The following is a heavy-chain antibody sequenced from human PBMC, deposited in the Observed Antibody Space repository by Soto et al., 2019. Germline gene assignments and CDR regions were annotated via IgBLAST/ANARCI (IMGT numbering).Heavy chain of an antibody. D-gene: IGHD3-22*01. V-gene: IGHV4-59*01. CDR2: IYYSGST. CDR3: ARESSGYYGQTHDDAFDI. Sequence: PSETLSLTCTVSGGAISSYYWSWIRQPPGKGLEWIGYIYYSGSTNYNPSLKSRVTISVDTSKNQFSLKLSSVTAADTAVYYCARESSGYYGQTHDDAFDIWGQGTMVT. J-gene: IGHJ3*02. CDR1: GGAISSYY.